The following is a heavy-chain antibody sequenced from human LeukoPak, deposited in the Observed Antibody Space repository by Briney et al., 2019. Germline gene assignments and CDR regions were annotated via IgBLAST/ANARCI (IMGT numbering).Heavy chain of an antibody. D-gene: IGHD6-19*01. J-gene: IGHJ4*02. CDR3: AKVRWDNSGWYYLDN. Sequence: PGGSLRLSCAASGFTFSDYNIHWVRQAPGKGLEWVAVIAYDGSNKYYADSVKGRFTISRDNSKNTLYLQMNSLTDEDTAVYYCAKVRWDNSGWYYLDNWGQGTLVTVSS. CDR1: GFTFSDYN. V-gene: IGHV3-30*18. CDR2: IAYDGSNK.